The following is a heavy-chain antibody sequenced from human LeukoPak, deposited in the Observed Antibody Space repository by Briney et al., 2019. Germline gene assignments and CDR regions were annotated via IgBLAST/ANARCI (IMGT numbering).Heavy chain of an antibody. J-gene: IGHJ4*02. Sequence: SSETVSLTCAVSGYSISSGYYWGWIRQPPGKGLEWIGSIYHSGSTYYNPSLKSRVTISVDTSKNQFSLKLSSVAAADTAVYYCARDLWVYSGSDPVDYWGQGTLVTVSS. CDR3: ARDLWVYSGSDPVDY. V-gene: IGHV4-38-2*02. D-gene: IGHD1-26*01. CDR1: GYSISSGYY. CDR2: IYHSGST.